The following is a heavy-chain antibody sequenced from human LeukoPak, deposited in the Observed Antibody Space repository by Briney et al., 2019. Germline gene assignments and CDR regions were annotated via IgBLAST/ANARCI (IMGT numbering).Heavy chain of an antibody. CDR1: GVSISSYY. Sequence: SETLSLTCTVSGVSISSYYWSWVRQPAGKGLEWIGRIYTTGSTNYNPSLKSRVTMSVDTSKNQFSLNLTSVTAADTAVYYCARDRTYGGNSGFDYWGRGTLVTVSS. CDR3: ARDRTYGGNSGFDY. CDR2: IYTTGST. D-gene: IGHD4-23*01. V-gene: IGHV4-4*07. J-gene: IGHJ4*02.